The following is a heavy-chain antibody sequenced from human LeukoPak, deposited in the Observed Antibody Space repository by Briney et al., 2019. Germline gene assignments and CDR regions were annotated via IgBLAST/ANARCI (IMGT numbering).Heavy chain of an antibody. D-gene: IGHD2-15*01. J-gene: IGHJ3*02. Sequence: SETLSLTCTVSGGSISSYYWSWVRQPAGKGLEWVGRIYTSGSTNYNPSLTSRVTMSLDKSKKQFSLMLRSVTAAATAVYYCAGDDGSDAFDIWGRGTVVSVSS. CDR3: AGDDGSDAFDI. CDR1: GGSISSYY. V-gene: IGHV4-4*07. CDR2: IYTSGST.